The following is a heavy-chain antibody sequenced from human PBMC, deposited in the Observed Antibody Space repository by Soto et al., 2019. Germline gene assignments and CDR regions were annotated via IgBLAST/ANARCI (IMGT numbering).Heavy chain of an antibody. CDR2: IYPGDSDT. CDR3: ARPTTYYYDSSGPHAFDI. Sequence: PGESLKISCKGSGYSFTSYWIGWVRQIPGKGLEWMGIIYPGDSDTRYSPSFQGQVTISADKSISTAYLQWSSLKASDTAMYYCARPTTYYYDSSGPHAFDIWGQGTMVTVSS. J-gene: IGHJ3*02. CDR1: GYSFTSYW. V-gene: IGHV5-51*01. D-gene: IGHD3-22*01.